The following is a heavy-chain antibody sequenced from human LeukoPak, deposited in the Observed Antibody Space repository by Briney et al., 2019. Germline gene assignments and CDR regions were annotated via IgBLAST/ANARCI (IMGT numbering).Heavy chain of an antibody. CDR3: ARDLDWGAFDA. J-gene: IGHJ5*02. Sequence: GRSLRLSCAASGFTFSSYAMSWVRQAPGKGLEWVSGISPSGSILYYADSVKGRFTISRDNSKNTVSLQMNSLRAEDTALYYCARDLDWGAFDAWGQGTLVTVSS. CDR2: ISPSGSIL. CDR1: GFTFSSYA. D-gene: IGHD3-9*01. V-gene: IGHV3-23*01.